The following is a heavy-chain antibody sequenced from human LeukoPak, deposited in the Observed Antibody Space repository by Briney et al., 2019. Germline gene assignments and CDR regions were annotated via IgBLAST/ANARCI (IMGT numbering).Heavy chain of an antibody. CDR3: ARRGSPGDWFDP. CDR1: GGSMRSHY. Sequence: PSETLSLTCTVSGGSMRSHYWSWIRQPPGKGLEWIGYIYYSGSTNYNPSFKSRVTISVDTSKNKFSLKLSSVTAADTAVYYCARRGSPGDWFDPWGQGTLVTVSS. J-gene: IGHJ5*02. V-gene: IGHV4-59*11. CDR2: IYYSGST. D-gene: IGHD3-10*01.